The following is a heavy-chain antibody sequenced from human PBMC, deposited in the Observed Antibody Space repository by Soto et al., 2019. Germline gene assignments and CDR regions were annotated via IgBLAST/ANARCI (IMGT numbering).Heavy chain of an antibody. J-gene: IGHJ4*02. CDR2: IYHSGST. Sequence: QVLLQESGPGLVKPSGTLSLTCAVSGGSISSSNWWSWVRQPPGKGLEWIGEIYHSGSTNYNPSLKSRVTISVDKSKHQFSLKLSSVTAADTAVYYCARQYYDSSGYPYSYYFDYWGQGTLVTVSS. D-gene: IGHD3-22*01. V-gene: IGHV4-4*02. CDR1: GGSISSSNW. CDR3: ARQYYDSSGYPYSYYFDY.